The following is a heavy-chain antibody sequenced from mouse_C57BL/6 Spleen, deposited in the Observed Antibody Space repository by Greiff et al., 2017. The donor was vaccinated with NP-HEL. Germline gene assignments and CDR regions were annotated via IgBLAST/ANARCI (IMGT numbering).Heavy chain of an antibody. Sequence: EVQGVESGGGLVQPGGSLKLSCAASGFTFSDYGMAWVRQAPRKGPEWVAFISNLAYSIYYADTVTGRFTISRENAKNTLYLEMSSLRSEDTAMYYCARHHYYGSREVDVDVWGTGTTVTVSS. CDR1: GFTFSDYG. CDR3: ARHHYYGSREVDVDV. V-gene: IGHV5-15*01. J-gene: IGHJ1*03. CDR2: ISNLAYSI. D-gene: IGHD1-1*01.